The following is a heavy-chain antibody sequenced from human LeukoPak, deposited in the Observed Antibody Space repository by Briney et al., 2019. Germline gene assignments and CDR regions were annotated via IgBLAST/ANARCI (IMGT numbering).Heavy chain of an antibody. CDR3: ARHRRKYTREYHFDS. J-gene: IGHJ4*02. V-gene: IGHV4-59*08. CDR2: ISETGST. D-gene: IGHD6-6*01. Sequence: PSGTLSLTCTVSGGSISGYYWGLMRQRPGRGLQWIGFISETGSTDYNPPLERRITMSVDNSRNQVSLRVRYATAADTAIYYCARHRRKYTREYHFDSWGQGILVSVSS. CDR1: GGSISGYY.